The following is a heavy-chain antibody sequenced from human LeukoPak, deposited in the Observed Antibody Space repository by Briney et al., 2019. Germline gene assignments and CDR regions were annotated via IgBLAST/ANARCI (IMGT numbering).Heavy chain of an antibody. J-gene: IGHJ4*02. D-gene: IGHD2-15*01. Sequence: GGSLGLSCAASAFTVSSNYMSWVRQAPRKWLECVSVIYSGGSTYYADSVKGRFTISRDNSRNTLYLQMNSLRAEDTAVYHCATSIRYCSGGSCIDYWGQGTLVTVSS. V-gene: IGHV3-53*01. CDR3: ATSIRYCSGGSCIDY. CDR1: AFTVSSNY. CDR2: IYSGGST.